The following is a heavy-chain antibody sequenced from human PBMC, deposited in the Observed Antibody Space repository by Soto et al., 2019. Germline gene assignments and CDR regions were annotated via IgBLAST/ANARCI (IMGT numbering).Heavy chain of an antibody. CDR1: GFTVSSNY. CDR3: ARGREWDGYKMYYFDY. Sequence: GGSLRLSCAASGFTVSSNYMSWVRQAPGKGLGWVSVIYSGGSTYYADSVNGRFTISIDNSKNTLYLQMNSLRAEDTAVYYCARGREWDGYKMYYFDYWGQGTLVTVAS. V-gene: IGHV3-53*01. CDR2: IYSGGST. D-gene: IGHD1-26*01. J-gene: IGHJ4*02.